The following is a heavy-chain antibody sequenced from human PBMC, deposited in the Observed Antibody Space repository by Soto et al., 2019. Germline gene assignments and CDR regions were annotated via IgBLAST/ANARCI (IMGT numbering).Heavy chain of an antibody. V-gene: IGHV3-49*03. Sequence: GGSLRLSCTTSGFTFGYYAMSWSRQAPGKGLEWVGVIRSKAYGATTDYAASVKGRFTISRDDSKSIAYLQMNSLKSEDTGVYYCTKYTYTSRYAYYGMDVWGHGTTVTVSS. CDR1: GFTFGYYA. CDR2: IRSKAYGATT. J-gene: IGHJ6*02. D-gene: IGHD6-13*01. CDR3: TKYTYTSRYAYYGMDV.